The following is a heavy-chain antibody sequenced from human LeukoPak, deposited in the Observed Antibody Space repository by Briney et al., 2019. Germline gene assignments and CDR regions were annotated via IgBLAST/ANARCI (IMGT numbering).Heavy chain of an antibody. Sequence: ASETLSLTCTVSGGSISSYYWSWIRQPPGKGLEYIGYIYYSGSTNYNPSLKSRVTISVDTSKNQFSLKLSSVTAADTAVYYCARGDGYYDTSGPQGVAVYYFDYWGQGTLVTVSS. D-gene: IGHD3-22*01. CDR3: ARGDGYYDTSGPQGVAVYYFDY. V-gene: IGHV4-59*01. CDR2: IYYSGST. J-gene: IGHJ4*02. CDR1: GGSISSYY.